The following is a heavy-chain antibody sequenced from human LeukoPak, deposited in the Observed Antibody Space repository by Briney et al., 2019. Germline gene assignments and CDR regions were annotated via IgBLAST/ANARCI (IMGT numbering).Heavy chain of an antibody. J-gene: IGHJ4*02. D-gene: IGHD5-18*01. Sequence: SVKVSCKASGGTFSSYAISWVRQAPGQGLEWMGRIIPIFGTANYAQKFRGRVTITTDESTSTAYMELSSLRSEDTAVYYCASGYSYGSFDYWGQGTLVTVSS. CDR1: GGTFSSYA. CDR2: IIPIFGTA. CDR3: ASGYSYGSFDY. V-gene: IGHV1-69*05.